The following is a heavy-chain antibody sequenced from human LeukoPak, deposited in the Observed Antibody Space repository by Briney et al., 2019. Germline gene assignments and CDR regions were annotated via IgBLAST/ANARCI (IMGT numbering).Heavy chain of an antibody. V-gene: IGHV3-11*01. Sequence: GGSLRLSCAASGFTFSDYYMSWIRQAPGKGLEXXSYISSSGSTIYYADSVKGRFTISRDNAKNSLYLQMNSLRAEDTAVYYCARDQEGSSVNYYAMDVWGQGTTVTVSS. CDR1: GFTFSDYY. CDR3: ARDQEGSSVNYYAMDV. J-gene: IGHJ6*02. D-gene: IGHD2-2*01. CDR2: ISSSGSTI.